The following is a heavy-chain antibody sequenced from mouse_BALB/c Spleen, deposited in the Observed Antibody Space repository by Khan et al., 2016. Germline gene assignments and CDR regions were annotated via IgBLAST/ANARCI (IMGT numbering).Heavy chain of an antibody. CDR3: ARNYGSSLYAMDY. CDR2: ISYSGST. Sequence: EVQLQESGPSLVKPSQTLSLTCSVTADSITSGYWNWIRKFPGNKLEYMGYISYSGSTNYNPSLKSRISITRDTSKNQYYLQLNSVTTEDTATYYCARNYGSSLYAMDYWGQGTSVTVSS. V-gene: IGHV3-8*02. D-gene: IGHD1-1*01. J-gene: IGHJ4*01. CDR1: ADSITSGY.